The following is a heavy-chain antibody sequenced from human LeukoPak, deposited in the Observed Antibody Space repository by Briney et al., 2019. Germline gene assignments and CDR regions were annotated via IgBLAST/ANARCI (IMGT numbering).Heavy chain of an antibody. CDR2: ISGGGHST. D-gene: IGHD3-22*01. V-gene: IGHV3-23*01. Sequence: PGGSLRLSCAASGFTSSDPAMTWVRQAPGKGLEWVSPISGGGHSTHYADSVRGRFTISRDNSKNTLSLQMNSLTAEDTAFYFCARDAWGYYDSSGYSFGSQYYMDVWGRGTTVTVSS. CDR1: GFTSSDPA. J-gene: IGHJ6*03. CDR3: ARDAWGYYDSSGYSFGSQYYMDV.